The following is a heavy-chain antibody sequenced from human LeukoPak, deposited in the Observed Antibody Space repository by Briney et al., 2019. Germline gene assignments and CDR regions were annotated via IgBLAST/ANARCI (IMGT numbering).Heavy chain of an antibody. J-gene: IGHJ6*03. CDR2: INHSGTT. Sequence: SETLSLTCGVYGGSLSGYYWSWIRQSPGQGLEWIGEINHSGTTTYNPSLKSRVTMSVDTSKDQFSLNLSSVTAADTAVYYCARQTYYDSSGDYSYYYYLDVWAKGTTVTVSS. D-gene: IGHD3-22*01. CDR3: ARQTYYDSSGDYSYYYYLDV. V-gene: IGHV4-34*01. CDR1: GGSLSGYY.